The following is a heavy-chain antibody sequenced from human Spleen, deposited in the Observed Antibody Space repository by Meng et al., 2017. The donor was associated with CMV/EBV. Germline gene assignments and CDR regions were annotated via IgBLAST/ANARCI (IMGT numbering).Heavy chain of an antibody. CDR1: SLRTSGVG. Sequence: SLRTSGVGVGWIRQPPGKALEWLALIYWNDDKRYSPSLKSRLTITKDTSKNQVVLTMTNMDPVDTATYYCAQLLRGYYDSSGAGFDPWGQGTLVTVSS. J-gene: IGHJ5*02. V-gene: IGHV2-5*01. D-gene: IGHD3-22*01. CDR3: AQLLRGYYDSSGAGFDP. CDR2: IYWNDDK.